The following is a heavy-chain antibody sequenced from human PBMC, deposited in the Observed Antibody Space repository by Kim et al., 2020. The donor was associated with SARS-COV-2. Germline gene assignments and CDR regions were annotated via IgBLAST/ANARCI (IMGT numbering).Heavy chain of an antibody. Sequence: SETLSLTCTVSGGSISSYYWSWIRQPPGKGLEWIGYIYYSGSTNYNPSLKSRVTISVDTSKNQFSLKLSSVTAADTAVYYCARDRSPWVGGDFDYWGQGTLVTVSS. J-gene: IGHJ4*02. CDR3: ARDRSPWVGGDFDY. D-gene: IGHD2-15*01. CDR2: IYYSGST. V-gene: IGHV4-59*13. CDR1: GGSISSYY.